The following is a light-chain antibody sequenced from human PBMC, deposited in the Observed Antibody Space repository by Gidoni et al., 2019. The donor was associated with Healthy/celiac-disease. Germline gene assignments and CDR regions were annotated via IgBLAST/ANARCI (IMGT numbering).Light chain of an antibody. CDR1: SSNIGSNT. V-gene: IGLV1-44*01. J-gene: IGLJ3*02. Sequence: QSVLPQPPSASGTPGQRVTISCSGSSSNIGSNTVNWYQQLPGTAPKLLIYSNNKRPSGVPDRFSGSKSGTSASLAISGLQSEDEADYYCAAWDDSLNGLWVFGGGTKLTVL. CDR3: AAWDDSLNGLWV. CDR2: SNN.